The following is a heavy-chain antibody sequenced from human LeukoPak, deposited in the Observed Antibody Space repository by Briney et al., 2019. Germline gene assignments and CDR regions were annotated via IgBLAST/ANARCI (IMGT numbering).Heavy chain of an antibody. CDR1: GFTFSSYA. CDR2: ISGSGGST. CDR3: AKNPDYYDSSGYQTAFDI. J-gene: IGHJ3*02. V-gene: IGHV3-23*01. Sequence: AGSLSLSCAASGFTFSSYAMSWVRQAPGKGLEWVSAISGSGGSTYYADSVKGRFTISRDNSKDTLYLQMNSLRAEDTAVYYCAKNPDYYDSSGYQTAFDIWGQGTMVTVSS. D-gene: IGHD3-22*01.